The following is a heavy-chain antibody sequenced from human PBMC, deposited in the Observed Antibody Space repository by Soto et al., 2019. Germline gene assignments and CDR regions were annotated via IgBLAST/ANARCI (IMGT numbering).Heavy chain of an antibody. CDR1: GFTFSSYP. Sequence: PILSCAASGFTFSSYPMSWVRQAPEKALECFPAITGSGGSTYYADSVKGRFTISRDNSKNTLYLQMNSLRAEDTAVYYCAKDGLAIRYYDFWSGSTSPVRYGMDVWAQGTT. V-gene: IGHV3-23*01. D-gene: IGHD3-3*01. CDR3: AKDGLAIRYYDFWSGSTSPVRYGMDV. CDR2: ITGSGGST. J-gene: IGHJ6*01.